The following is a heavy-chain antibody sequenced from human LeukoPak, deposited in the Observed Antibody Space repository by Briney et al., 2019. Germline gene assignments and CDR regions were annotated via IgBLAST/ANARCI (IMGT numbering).Heavy chain of an antibody. V-gene: IGHV3-30-3*01. Sequence: GRSLRLSCAASGFTFSSYAMHWVRQAPGKGLEWVAVISYDGSNKYYADSVKGRFTISRDNSKNTLYLQMNSLRAEDTAVYYCARDTRRDGYNYLSRIDYWGQGTLVTVSS. CDR3: ARDTRRDGYNYLSRIDY. CDR2: ISYDGSNK. D-gene: IGHD5-24*01. CDR1: GFTFSSYA. J-gene: IGHJ4*02.